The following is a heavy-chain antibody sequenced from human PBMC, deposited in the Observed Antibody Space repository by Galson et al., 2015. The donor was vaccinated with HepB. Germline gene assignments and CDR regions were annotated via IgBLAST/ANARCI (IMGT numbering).Heavy chain of an antibody. Sequence: SLRLSCAASGFTFSSLGMTWVRQAPRKGLECVSAIGVSSSKTDYVESVKGRFTISRDNSKNMLYLQMNNLRVEDTAVYYCAKGTTNIDYWGQGTLVTVSS. CDR2: IGVSSSKT. J-gene: IGHJ4*02. D-gene: IGHD1-1*01. CDR1: GFTFSSLG. CDR3: AKGTTNIDY. V-gene: IGHV3-23*01.